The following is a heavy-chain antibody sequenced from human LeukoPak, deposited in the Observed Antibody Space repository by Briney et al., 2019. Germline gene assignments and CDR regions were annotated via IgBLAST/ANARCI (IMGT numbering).Heavy chain of an antibody. V-gene: IGHV3-48*03. J-gene: IGHJ6*04. CDR1: GFTFSSYC. D-gene: IGHD3-10*02. Sequence: GGSLRLSCAASGFTFSSYCMTWVRQAPGKGPGWVSYISSSGSTIYYADSVKGRFTISRDNAKNSLYLQMNSLRAEDTAVYYCAELGITVIGGVWGKGTTVTISS. CDR3: AELGITVIGGV. CDR2: ISSSGSTI.